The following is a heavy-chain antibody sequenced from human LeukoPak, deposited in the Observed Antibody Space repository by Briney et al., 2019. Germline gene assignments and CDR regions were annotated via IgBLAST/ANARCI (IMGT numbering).Heavy chain of an antibody. CDR3: ARVSDSSGYYLFDY. CDR2: INHSGST. J-gene: IGHJ4*02. Sequence: SETLSLTCAVYGLTFSGYYWSWIRQPPGKGLEWIGEINHSGSTKYNPSLKSRVTISVDTSKNQFSLKLSSVTAADTAVYYCARVSDSSGYYLFDYWGQGTLVTVSS. CDR1: GLTFSGYY. D-gene: IGHD3-22*01. V-gene: IGHV4-34*01.